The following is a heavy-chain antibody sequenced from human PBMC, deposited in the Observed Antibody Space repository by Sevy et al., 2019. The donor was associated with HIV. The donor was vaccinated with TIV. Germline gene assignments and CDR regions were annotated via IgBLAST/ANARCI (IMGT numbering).Heavy chain of an antibody. CDR1: GFTFGDYA. Sequence: GGSLRLSCTTSGFTFGDYAMNWVRQAPGKGLEWVAFLKSKADGGTVDNAASVKGRFTIPRDDSKSIAYLQMNDLTTEDTGVYYCTRWKGLQSIFDYWGQGALVTVSS. V-gene: IGHV3-49*04. CDR2: LKSKADGGTV. CDR3: TRWKGLQSIFDY. J-gene: IGHJ4*02. D-gene: IGHD1-1*01.